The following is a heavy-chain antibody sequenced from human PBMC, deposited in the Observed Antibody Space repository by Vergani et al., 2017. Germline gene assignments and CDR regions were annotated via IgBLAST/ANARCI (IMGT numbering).Heavy chain of an antibody. CDR1: GYTFTDYA. CDR2: INTNTGNP. J-gene: IGHJ4*02. V-gene: IGHV7-4-1*02. D-gene: IGHD3-9*01. CDR3: ARDNLSDPDWLFEY. Sequence: QVQLVQSGSELKKPGASVKVSCEASGYTFTDYAMTWVRQAPGQGLEWMGWINTNTGNPTYAQGFTGRFVFSLDTSASTAYLQINSLKAEDTAVYYCARDNLSDPDWLFEYWGQGTLVTVSS.